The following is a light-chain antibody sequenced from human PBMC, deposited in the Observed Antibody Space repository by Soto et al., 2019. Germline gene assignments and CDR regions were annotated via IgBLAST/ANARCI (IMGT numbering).Light chain of an antibody. V-gene: IGKV3D-15*01. CDR2: GIS. CDR1: QSINSN. Sequence: EIVMTQSPATLSVSPGERATLPCRSSQSINSNYLAWYQQKPGQAPRLLIYGISKRATDIPDRFSGSGSGTEFTLTISSLQPDDFATFYCQNYNSHSPKFGQGTKVDIK. CDR3: QNYNSHSPK. J-gene: IGKJ1*01.